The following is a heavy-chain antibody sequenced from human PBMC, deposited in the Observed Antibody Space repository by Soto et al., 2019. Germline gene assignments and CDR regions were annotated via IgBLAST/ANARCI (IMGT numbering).Heavy chain of an antibody. V-gene: IGHV3-30-3*01. D-gene: IGHD6-13*01. J-gene: IGHJ6*02. CDR2: ISYDGSNK. CDR3: ARDSSGGYSGSWYRYYYYGMDV. CDR1: GFTFSSYA. Sequence: QVQLVESGGGVVQPGRSLRLSCAASGFTFSSYAMHWVRQAPGKGLEWVAVISYDGSNKYYADSVKGRFTISRDNSKNTLYLQMNSLRAEDTAVYYCARDSSGGYSGSWYRYYYYGMDVWGQGTTVTVSS.